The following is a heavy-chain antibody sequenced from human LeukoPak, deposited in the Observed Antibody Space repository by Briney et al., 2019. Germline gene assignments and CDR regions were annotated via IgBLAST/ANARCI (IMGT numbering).Heavy chain of an antibody. CDR2: IGVDSGNT. D-gene: IGHD5-24*01. J-gene: IGHJ4*02. V-gene: IGHV3-48*01. Sequence: GGSLRLSCAASGFTFSDYSMNWVRQAPGKGLEWISYIGVDSGNTNYADSVKGRFTISGDKAKNSLYLQMNSLRVEDTAVYYCARDYKYAFDNWGQGALVNVSS. CDR1: GFTFSDYS. CDR3: ARDYKYAFDN.